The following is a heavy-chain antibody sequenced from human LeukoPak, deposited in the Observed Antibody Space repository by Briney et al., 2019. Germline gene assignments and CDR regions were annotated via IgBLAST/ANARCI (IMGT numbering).Heavy chain of an antibody. Sequence: GGSLRLSCAASEFTFSSYAMHWVRQAPGKGLEWVAVISYDGSNKYYADSVKGRFTISRDNSKNTLYLQMNSLRAEDTAVYYCARDGNYGSGSYFDYWGQGTLVTVSS. CDR1: EFTFSSYA. CDR2: ISYDGSNK. D-gene: IGHD3-10*01. CDR3: ARDGNYGSGSYFDY. J-gene: IGHJ4*02. V-gene: IGHV3-30-3*01.